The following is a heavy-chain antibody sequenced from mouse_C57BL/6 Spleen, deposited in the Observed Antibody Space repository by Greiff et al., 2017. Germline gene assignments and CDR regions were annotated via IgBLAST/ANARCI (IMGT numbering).Heavy chain of an antibody. J-gene: IGHJ4*01. CDR2: IDPNSGGT. V-gene: IGHV1-72*01. D-gene: IGHD1-1*01. CDR3: ARGGAITTVVVPYAMDY. Sequence: QVQLQQPGAELVKPGASVKLSCKASGYTFTSYWMHWVKQRPGRGLEWIGRIDPNSGGTKYNEKFKSKATLTVDKPSSPAYMQLSSLTSGDSAVYYCARGGAITTVVVPYAMDYWGQGTSVTVSS. CDR1: GYTFTSYW.